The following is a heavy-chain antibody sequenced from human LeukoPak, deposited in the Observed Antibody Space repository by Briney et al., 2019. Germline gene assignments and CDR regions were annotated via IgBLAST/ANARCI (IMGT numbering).Heavy chain of an antibody. CDR1: GYSFTSYW. D-gene: IGHD5-18*01. J-gene: IGHJ4*02. CDR3: ARLRYGVDY. V-gene: IGHV5-10-1*01. CDR2: IDPSDSYT. Sequence: GESLKISCRGSGYSFTSYWISWVRQMPRKGPEWMGKIDPSDSYTNYSPSFQGHVTISADRSISTAYLQWSSLKASDTAMYYCARLRYGVDYWGQGTLVTVSS.